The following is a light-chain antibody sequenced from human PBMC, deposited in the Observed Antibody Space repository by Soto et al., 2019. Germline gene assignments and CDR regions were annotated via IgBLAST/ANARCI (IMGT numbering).Light chain of an antibody. CDR1: SSDVGGYSY. CDR2: DVS. Sequence: QPVLTQPASVSGSPGQSIAISCTRTSSDVGGYSYVSWYQQQPCKAPKLVISDVSNRPSGVSDRFSGSKSGNTASLTISGLQTEDEADYYCASYTTSSTYVFGNGTKVTVL. CDR3: ASYTTSSTYV. V-gene: IGLV2-14*01. J-gene: IGLJ1*01.